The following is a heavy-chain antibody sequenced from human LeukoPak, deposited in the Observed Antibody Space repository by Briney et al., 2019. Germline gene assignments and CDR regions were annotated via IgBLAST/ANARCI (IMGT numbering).Heavy chain of an antibody. CDR1: GFTFSSYA. D-gene: IGHD3-10*01. V-gene: IGHV3-23*01. CDR2: ISGSGGST. J-gene: IGHJ4*02. CDR3: AKWVTMVRGGDYFDY. Sequence: GGSLRLSCAASGFTFSSYAMSWVRQAPGKGPESVSAISGSGGSTYYADSVKRRFTISRDNSKNTLYLQMNSLRAEDTAVYYCAKWVTMVRGGDYFDYWGQGTLVTVSS.